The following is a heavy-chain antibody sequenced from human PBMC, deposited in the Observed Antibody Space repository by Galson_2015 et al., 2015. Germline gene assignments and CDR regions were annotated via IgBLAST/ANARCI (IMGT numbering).Heavy chain of an antibody. Sequence: SLRLGGTASGVTVSTYAVSWVRQAPVKGREWVSAIRGSGNSRYHAGSVKFRFTISRDNSKNTLYLQMNSLRPEDTAIYYCAKRYGETIVRRSNDYWGQGTLLTVSS. D-gene: IGHD4-17*01. CDR1: GVTVSTYA. CDR3: AKRYGETIVRRSNDY. CDR2: IRGSGNSR. J-gene: IGHJ4*02. V-gene: IGHV3-23*01.